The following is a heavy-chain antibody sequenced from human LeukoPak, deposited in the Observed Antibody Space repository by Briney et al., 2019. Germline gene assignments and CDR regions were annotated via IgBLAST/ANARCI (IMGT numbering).Heavy chain of an antibody. J-gene: IGHJ6*03. Sequence: ASVKVSCKASGYTFTSYDINWVRQATGQGLEWMGWMNPNSGNTGYAQKFQGRVTITADKSTSTAYMELSSLRSEDTAVYYCARDSYDYVWGSYRKYYYYYYMDVWGKGTTVTVSS. D-gene: IGHD3-16*02. CDR3: ARDSYDYVWGSYRKYYYYYYMDV. CDR1: GYTFTSYD. V-gene: IGHV1-8*03. CDR2: MNPNSGNT.